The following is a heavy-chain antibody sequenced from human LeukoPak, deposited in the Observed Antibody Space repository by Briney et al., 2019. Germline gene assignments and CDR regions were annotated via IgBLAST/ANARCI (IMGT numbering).Heavy chain of an antibody. Sequence: SVKVSCKASGGTFSSYALSWVRQAPGQGLEWMGGIIPIFGTANYAQKFQGRVTITTDESTSTAYMELSSLRSEDTAVYYCASDRYGSGSYYIAAEDWGQGTLVTVSS. J-gene: IGHJ4*02. V-gene: IGHV1-69*05. CDR1: GGTFSSYA. CDR3: ASDRYGSGSYYIAAED. D-gene: IGHD3-10*01. CDR2: IIPIFGTA.